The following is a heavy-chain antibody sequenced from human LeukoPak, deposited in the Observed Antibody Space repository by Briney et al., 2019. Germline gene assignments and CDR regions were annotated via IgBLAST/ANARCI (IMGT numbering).Heavy chain of an antibody. CDR2: ILPDGSQK. CDR1: GFTFSSYS. D-gene: IGHD2-2*01. V-gene: IGHV3-7*01. CDR3: GRLAHNAWYAIDF. Sequence: PGGSLRLSCAASGFTFSSYSMNWVRQAPGKGPEWLANILPDGSQKYYVDSVKGRFTISRDNPKNSLYLQINNLRAEDTAVYYCGRLAHNAWYAIDFWGQGTLVTVSS. J-gene: IGHJ4*02.